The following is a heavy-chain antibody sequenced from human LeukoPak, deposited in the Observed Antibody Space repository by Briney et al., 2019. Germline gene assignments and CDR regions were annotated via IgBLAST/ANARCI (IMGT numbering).Heavy chain of an antibody. CDR1: GGSISSGGYY. CDR3: ASQPSGNPGY. J-gene: IGHJ4*02. D-gene: IGHD1-26*01. Sequence: SETLSLTCTVSGGSISSGGYYWSWIRQPPGKGLEWIGYIYHSGSTYYNPSLKSRVTISVDRSKNQFSLKLSSVTAADTAVYYCASQPSGNPGYWGQGTLVTVSS. V-gene: IGHV4-30-2*01. CDR2: IYHSGST.